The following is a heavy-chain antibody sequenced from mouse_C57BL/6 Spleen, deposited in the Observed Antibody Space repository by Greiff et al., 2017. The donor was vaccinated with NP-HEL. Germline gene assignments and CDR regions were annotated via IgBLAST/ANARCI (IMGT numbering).Heavy chain of an antibody. V-gene: IGHV1-64*01. J-gene: IGHJ2*01. CDR3: ARRKTGDSFDY. CDR1: GYTFTSYW. CDR2: IHPNSGST. D-gene: IGHD4-1*01. Sequence: QVQLKQSGAELVKPGASVKLSCKASGYTFTSYWMHWVKQRPGQGLEWIGMIHPNSGSTNYNEKFKSKATLTVDKSSSTAYMQLSSLTSEDSAVYYCARRKTGDSFDYWGQGTTLTVSS.